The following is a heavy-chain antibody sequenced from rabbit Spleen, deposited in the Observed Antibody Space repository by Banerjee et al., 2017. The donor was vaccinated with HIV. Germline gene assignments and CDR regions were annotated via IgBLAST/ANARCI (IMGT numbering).Heavy chain of an antibody. D-gene: IGHD6-1*01. CDR1: GFSFSSGYD. CDR2: IYTGNYKT. V-gene: IGHV1S40*01. CDR3: ARGGNTYGSGYAL. Sequence: QQLVESGGGLVKPGASLTLTCTASGFSFSSGYDMCWVRQAPGKGLEWIGCIYTGNYKTYYAGWAKGRFTISKASSTTVTLQMTSLTAADTATYFCARGGNTYGSGYALWGPGTLVTVS. J-gene: IGHJ6*01.